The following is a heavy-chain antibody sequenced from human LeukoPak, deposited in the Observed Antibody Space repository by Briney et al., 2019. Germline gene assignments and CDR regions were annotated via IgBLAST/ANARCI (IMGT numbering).Heavy chain of an antibody. Sequence: GGSLRLSCAASGFTFSCCAMTWVRRAPGKGLEWVSAISDTAGSKYYADSVKGRFTISRDNSKNTLYLQMNSLRAEDTAVYYRAKGSRRDGYIDDAFDIWGQGTMVTVSS. D-gene: IGHD5-24*01. CDR2: ISDTAGSK. CDR1: GFTFSCCA. CDR3: AKGSRRDGYIDDAFDI. V-gene: IGHV3-23*01. J-gene: IGHJ3*02.